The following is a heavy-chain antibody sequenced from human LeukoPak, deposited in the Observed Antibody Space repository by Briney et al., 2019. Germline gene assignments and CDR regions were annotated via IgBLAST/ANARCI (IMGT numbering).Heavy chain of an antibody. CDR2: IIHIFDSP. J-gene: IGHJ4*02. V-gene: IGHV1-69*05. Sequence: SVKVSCKTSGGTFTSDAISWVRQAPGQGLEWMGGIIHIFDSPNYAQKFQDRLTITTDESTTTAYMELSSLTSDDTAIYYCAVGIVPAAHLDHWGRGTLVTVSS. D-gene: IGHD2-2*01. CDR3: AVGIVPAAHLDH. CDR1: GGTFTSDA.